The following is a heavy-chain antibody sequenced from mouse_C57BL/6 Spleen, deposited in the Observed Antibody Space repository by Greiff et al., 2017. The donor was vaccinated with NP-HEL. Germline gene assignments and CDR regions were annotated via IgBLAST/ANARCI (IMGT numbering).Heavy chain of an antibody. CDR3: ARHEGAYYYEKAWFAY. CDR2: FYPGSGSI. J-gene: IGHJ3*01. D-gene: IGHD1-1*01. Sequence: QVQLKHSGAELVKPGASVKLSCKASGYTFTEYTIHWVKQRSGQGLEWIGWFYPGSGSIKYNEKFKDKATLTADKSSSTVYMELSRLTSEDSAVYFCARHEGAYYYEKAWFAYWGQGTLVTVSA. V-gene: IGHV1-62-2*01. CDR1: GYTFTEYT.